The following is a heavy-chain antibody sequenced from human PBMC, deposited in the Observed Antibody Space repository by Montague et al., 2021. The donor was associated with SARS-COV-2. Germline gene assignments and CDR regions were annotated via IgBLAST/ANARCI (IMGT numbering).Heavy chain of an antibody. CDR1: GFSLSTNGVG. CDR2: IYWDGDK. CDR3: AHRREEATLITDWFDP. Sequence: PALVKPTQTLTLTCTFSGFSLSTNGVGVGWIRQPPGKALEWLALIYWDGDKRYNPSLMSRLTISRGTSKNQVVLTMTNMNPVDTATYYCAHRREEATLITDWFDPWGQGTMVTVSS. D-gene: IGHD3-16*01. V-gene: IGHV2-5*02. J-gene: IGHJ5*02.